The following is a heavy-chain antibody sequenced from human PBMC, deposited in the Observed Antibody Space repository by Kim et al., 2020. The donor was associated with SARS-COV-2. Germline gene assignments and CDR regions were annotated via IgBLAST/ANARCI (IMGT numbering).Heavy chain of an antibody. CDR2: IYHSGST. Sequence: SETLSLTCAVSGGSISSSNWWSWVRQPPGKGLEWIGEIYHSGSTNYNPSLKSRVTISVDKSKNQFSLKLSSVTAADTAVYYCAREVYGDYTIQRYFDLWGRGTLVTVSS. CDR3: AREVYGDYTIQRYFDL. V-gene: IGHV4-4*02. D-gene: IGHD4-17*01. J-gene: IGHJ2*01. CDR1: GGSISSSNW.